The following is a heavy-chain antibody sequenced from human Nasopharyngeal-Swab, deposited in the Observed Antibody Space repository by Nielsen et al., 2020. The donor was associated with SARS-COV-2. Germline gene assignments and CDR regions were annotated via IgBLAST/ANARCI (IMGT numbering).Heavy chain of an antibody. V-gene: IGHV3-23*01. D-gene: IGHD3-3*01. CDR2: ISGSGGST. Sequence: GESLKISCAASGFTFSNYAMSWVRQAPGKGLEWVSAISGSGGSTYYADSVKGRFTISRDNSKNTLYLQMNSLRAEDTAVYYCAKPVALEWLLYSENYYYYGMDVWGQGTTVTVSS. J-gene: IGHJ6*02. CDR1: GFTFSNYA. CDR3: AKPVALEWLLYSENYYYYGMDV.